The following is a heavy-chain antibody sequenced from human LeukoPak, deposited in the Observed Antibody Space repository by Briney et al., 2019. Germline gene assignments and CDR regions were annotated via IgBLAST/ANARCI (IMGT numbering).Heavy chain of an antibody. V-gene: IGHV3-30-3*01. CDR2: ISYDGSNK. D-gene: IGHD3-10*01. Sequence: GGSLRLSCAASGFTFSSYAMHWVRQAPGKGLEWVAVISYDGSNKYYADSVKGRFTISRDNSKNTLYLQMNSLRAEDTAVYYCAREATMVRGVTYYYYYGMDVWGQGTTVTVSS. J-gene: IGHJ6*02. CDR1: GFTFSSYA. CDR3: AREATMVRGVTYYYYYGMDV.